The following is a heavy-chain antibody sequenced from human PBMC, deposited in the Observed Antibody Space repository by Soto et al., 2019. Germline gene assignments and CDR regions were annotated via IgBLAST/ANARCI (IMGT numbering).Heavy chain of an antibody. V-gene: IGHV1-69*01. J-gene: IGHJ4*02. D-gene: IGHD5-12*01. Sequence: QVQLVQSGAEVKKPGSSVKVSCKASGGTFSSYAISWVRQAPGQGLEWMGGIIPIFGPANYAQKFQGRVTITADESTSTAYMELGSLRFEDTAVYYCAYNRKATIPGPLGYWGQGTPVTVSS. CDR1: GGTFSSYA. CDR2: IIPIFGPA. CDR3: AYNRKATIPGPLGY.